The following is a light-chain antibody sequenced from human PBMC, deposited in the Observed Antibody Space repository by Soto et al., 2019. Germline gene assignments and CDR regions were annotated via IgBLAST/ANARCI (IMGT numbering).Light chain of an antibody. CDR1: QSISSS. V-gene: IGKV3-20*01. CDR2: GTS. J-gene: IGKJ5*01. Sequence: VMTQSPDTLYVSPGERATLSSRASQSISSSLAWYQQKPGQGPSLLIYGTSTRATGIPDRFSGSGSETDFTRTISRLEPEDFAVYYCQQHGRSLITFGQGTRLEIK. CDR3: QQHGRSLIT.